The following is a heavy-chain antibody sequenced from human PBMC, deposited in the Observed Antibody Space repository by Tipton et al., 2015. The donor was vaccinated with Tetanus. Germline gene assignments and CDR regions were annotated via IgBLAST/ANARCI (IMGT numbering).Heavy chain of an antibody. D-gene: IGHD3-22*01. J-gene: IGHJ4*02. Sequence: VQLVQSGAEVKKPGESLKISCKGSGYSFTSYWIGWVRQMPGKGLEWMGIIDPGDSDTRYSTSFQGQVTISAAKSISTAYLQWSSLKASDPAMYYCARLEGGYYYDSSGHWAYWGQGTLVTVSS. CDR2: IDPGDSDT. CDR1: GYSFTSYW. CDR3: ARLEGGYYYDSSGHWAY. V-gene: IGHV5-51*01.